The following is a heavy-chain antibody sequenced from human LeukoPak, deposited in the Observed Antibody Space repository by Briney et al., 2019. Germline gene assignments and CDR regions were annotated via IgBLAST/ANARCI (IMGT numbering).Heavy chain of an antibody. V-gene: IGHV3-23*01. CDR1: GFTFSSYA. J-gene: IGHJ4*02. CDR2: ISGSGGST. CDR3: AKAGIAAAGTGYYFDY. D-gene: IGHD6-13*01. Sequence: GGSLRLSCAASGFTFSSYAMSWVRQAPGKGLEWVSAISGSGGSTYYADSVKGRFTVPRDNSKNTLYLQMNSLRAEDTAVYYCAKAGIAAAGTGYYFDYWGQGTLVTVSS.